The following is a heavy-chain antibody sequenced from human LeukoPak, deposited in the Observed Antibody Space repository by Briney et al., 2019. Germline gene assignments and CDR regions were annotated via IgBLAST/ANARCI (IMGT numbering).Heavy chain of an antibody. CDR2: ITGSGVST. CDR3: AIQMPTTSYFAY. D-gene: IGHD5-24*01. J-gene: IGHJ4*02. CDR1: GFTFGSYG. Sequence: PGGSLRLSCAASSGFTFGSYGVSWVRQAPGKGLEWVSGITGSGVSTYYADAVKGRFTISRDNSNNRVYLQMNSLRAEDTAIYYCAIQMPTTSYFAYWGQGTLVTVSS. V-gene: IGHV3-23*01.